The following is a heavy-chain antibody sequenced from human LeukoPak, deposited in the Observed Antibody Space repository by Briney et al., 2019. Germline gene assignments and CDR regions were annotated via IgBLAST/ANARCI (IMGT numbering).Heavy chain of an antibody. J-gene: IGHJ3*02. CDR2: IRDDGSAK. D-gene: IGHD2-8*01. CDR3: ARFILYHGAFDI. Sequence: GGSLRLSCATSGFTFSGYYMTWVRQAPGKGLEWVASIRDDGSAKFYADSVRGRFTISRDNAKNSLDLQLNSLRAEDTAVYYCARFILYHGAFDIWGQGTLVTVST. CDR1: GFTFSGYY. V-gene: IGHV3-7*01.